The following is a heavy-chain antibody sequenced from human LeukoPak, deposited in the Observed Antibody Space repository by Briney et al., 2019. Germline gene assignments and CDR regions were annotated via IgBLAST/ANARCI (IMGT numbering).Heavy chain of an antibody. CDR1: GFTLSTYG. Sequence: GRSLRLSCAASGFTLSTYGIHWVRQAPGKGLEWVAVISNDGSNKYYADSVKGRFTISRDISKNTLFLQMNSLRAEDTAVYYCAKGVRGRGYDFWSGYDNFDYWGQGTLVTVSS. V-gene: IGHV3-30*18. CDR3: AKGVRGRGYDFWSGYDNFDY. D-gene: IGHD3-3*01. J-gene: IGHJ4*02. CDR2: ISNDGSNK.